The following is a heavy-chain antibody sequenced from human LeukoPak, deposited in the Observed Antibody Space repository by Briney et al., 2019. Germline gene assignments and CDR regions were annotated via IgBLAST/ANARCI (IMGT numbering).Heavy chain of an antibody. J-gene: IGHJ5*02. D-gene: IGHD3-16*01. Sequence: SETLSLTCTVSGASISRGSYYWSWIRQPAGKGLEWIGRIYTSGSTNYNPSLKSRVTISVDTSKNQFSLKLSSVTAADTAVYYCARVGGESPFGPWGQGTLVTVSS. CDR3: ARVGGESPFGP. CDR1: GASISRGSYY. V-gene: IGHV4-61*02. CDR2: IYTSGST.